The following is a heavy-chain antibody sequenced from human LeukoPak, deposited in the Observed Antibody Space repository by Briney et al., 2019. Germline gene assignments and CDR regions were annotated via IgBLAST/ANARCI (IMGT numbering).Heavy chain of an antibody. D-gene: IGHD6-19*01. CDR1: GYTFTGYY. CDR3: AKSSGYSSDMAQDY. J-gene: IGHJ4*02. CDR2: INPNSGGT. Sequence: GASVTVSCKASGYTFTGYYMHWVRQAPGQGREWMGWINPNSGGTHYAQKFQGRVTMTRDTSITTAYMEVSRLRSDDTAVYFCAKSSGYSSDMAQDYWGQGTLVTVSS. V-gene: IGHV1-2*02.